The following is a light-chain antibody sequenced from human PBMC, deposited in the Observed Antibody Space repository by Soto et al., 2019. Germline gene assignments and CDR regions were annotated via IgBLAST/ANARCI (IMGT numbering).Light chain of an antibody. V-gene: IGKV3-20*01. CDR3: QQYHSLPTT. Sequence: EIVLTQSPGTLSLSPGERATLSCRASQSVTSTYLARYQQKPGQPPRLLIYGASNRATGIPDRFSGSGSGTDFTLTISRLEPEDFTVYYCQQYHSLPTTFGPGTKVDI. J-gene: IGKJ3*01. CDR2: GAS. CDR1: QSVTSTY.